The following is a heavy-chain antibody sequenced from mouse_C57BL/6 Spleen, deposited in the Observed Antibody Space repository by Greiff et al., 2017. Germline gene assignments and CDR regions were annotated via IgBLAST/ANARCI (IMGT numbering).Heavy chain of an antibody. Sequence: QVQLQQSGAELVRPGTSVKVSCKASGYAFTNYLIEWVKQRPGQGLEWIGVINPGSGGTNYNEKFKGKATLTADKSSSTAYMQLSSLTSEDSAVYFCARSLGREGFDYWGQGTTLTVSS. CDR3: ARSLGREGFDY. CDR2: INPGSGGT. CDR1: GYAFTNYL. V-gene: IGHV1-54*01. D-gene: IGHD4-1*01. J-gene: IGHJ2*01.